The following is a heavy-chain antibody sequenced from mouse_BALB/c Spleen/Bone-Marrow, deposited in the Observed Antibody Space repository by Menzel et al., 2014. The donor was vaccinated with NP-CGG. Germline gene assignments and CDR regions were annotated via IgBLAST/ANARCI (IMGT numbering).Heavy chain of an antibody. J-gene: IGHJ2*01. CDR1: GFNIXDTY. D-gene: IGHD3-1*01. V-gene: IGHV14-3*02. CDR3: ARTPRATFYFDY. Sequence: EVQLQQSGAELVKPGASVKLSCTASGFNIXDTYMHWVKQRPEQGLEWIGRIDPANGNTKYDPKFQGKATITADTSSNTAYLQLFSLTSEDTAVYYCARTPRATFYFDYWGQGTTLTVSS. CDR2: IDPANGNT.